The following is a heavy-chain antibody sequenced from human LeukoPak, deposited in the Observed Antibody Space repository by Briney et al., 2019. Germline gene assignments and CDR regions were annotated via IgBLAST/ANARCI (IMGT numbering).Heavy chain of an antibody. J-gene: IGHJ4*02. CDR3: TINLRDY. V-gene: IGHV1-24*01. Sequence: ASVKVSCKVSGYTLTKLSMHWVRLTTGEGLQWMGGFDPEDGETTCAQRFRGRLTMTEDTSADTAYMELSSLRSEDTAIYFCTINLRDYWGQGTLVTVSS. CDR2: FDPEDGET. CDR1: GYTLTKLS.